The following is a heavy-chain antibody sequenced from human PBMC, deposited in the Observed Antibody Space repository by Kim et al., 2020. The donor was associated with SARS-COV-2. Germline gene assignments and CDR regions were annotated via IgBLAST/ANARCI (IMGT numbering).Heavy chain of an antibody. J-gene: IGHJ4*02. V-gene: IGHV3-64D*06. CDR3: VKGFGELSRAY. CDR2: IGGIVSTI. D-gene: IGHD3-16*02. Sequence: GGSLRLSCSASGFTFGNYNMHWVRQAPGKGLEFVSSIGGIVSTISYADSVRGRFTISRDNSKDTLYLQMSSLRAEDTAVYYCVKGFGELSRAYWGQGTLVTVSS. CDR1: GFTFGNYN.